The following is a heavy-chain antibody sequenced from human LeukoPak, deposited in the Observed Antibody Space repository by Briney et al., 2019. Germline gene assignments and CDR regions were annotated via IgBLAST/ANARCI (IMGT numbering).Heavy chain of an antibody. Sequence: SETLSLTCTVSGYSISSGYYWGWIRQPPGKGLEWIGSIYHSRSTYYNPSLKSRVAISVDTSKNQFSLNLTSVTAADTAVYYCARPRLLYGSGPILVWGQGNLVTVSS. CDR3: ARPRLLYGSGPILV. D-gene: IGHD3-10*01. J-gene: IGHJ4*02. V-gene: IGHV4-38-2*02. CDR1: GYSISSGYY. CDR2: IYHSRST.